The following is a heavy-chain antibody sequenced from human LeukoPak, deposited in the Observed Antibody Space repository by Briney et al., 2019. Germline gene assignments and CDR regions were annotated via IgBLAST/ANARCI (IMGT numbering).Heavy chain of an antibody. D-gene: IGHD6-6*01. CDR3: AKDFYQFVRGIDY. J-gene: IGHJ4*02. CDR1: GFAFSSYA. V-gene: IGHV3-23*01. CDR2: ISGSGGST. Sequence: PGGSLRLSCAASGFAFSSYATSWVRQAPGKGLEWVSGISGSGGSTYYADSVRGRFTISRDNSKSTLYLQMNGLRVEDTAVYYCAKDFYQFVRGIDYWGQGTLVTVSS.